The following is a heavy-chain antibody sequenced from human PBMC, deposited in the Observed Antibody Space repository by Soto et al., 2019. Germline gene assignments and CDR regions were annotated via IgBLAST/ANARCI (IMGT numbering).Heavy chain of an antibody. Sequence: QVQLVQSGAEVKKPGASVKVSCKASGYTFTSYAMHWVRQAPGQRLEWMGWINAGNGNTKYSQKFQGRVTITRDTSASTAYMELSSLRSEDTPVYYCARDASATRGFDPWGQGTLVTVSS. CDR2: INAGNGNT. CDR1: GYTFTSYA. J-gene: IGHJ5*02. D-gene: IGHD1-26*01. CDR3: ARDASATRGFDP. V-gene: IGHV1-3*01.